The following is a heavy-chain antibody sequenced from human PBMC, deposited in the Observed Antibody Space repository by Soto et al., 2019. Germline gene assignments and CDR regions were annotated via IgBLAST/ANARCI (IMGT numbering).Heavy chain of an antibody. D-gene: IGHD4-17*01. J-gene: IGHJ4*02. V-gene: IGHV4-39*01. CDR3: ARHVRLADDGGFHYFDY. Sequence: QLQLQESGPGLVKSSETLSLTCSVSGGSLSRSDFYWSWIRQPPGKGLEWIGTMFYTGNTYAPSLESRVTISLDTSKNQFSLELTSVTAADTAVFYCARHVRLADDGGFHYFDYWGQGTLVTVSS. CDR1: GGSLSRSDFY. CDR2: MFYTGNT.